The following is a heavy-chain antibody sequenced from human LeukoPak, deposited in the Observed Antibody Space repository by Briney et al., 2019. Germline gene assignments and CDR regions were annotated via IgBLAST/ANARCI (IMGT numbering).Heavy chain of an antibody. CDR3: VRSRGYSYGYSYYFDY. CDR1: GYSFTTYW. J-gene: IGHJ4*02. CDR2: IYPGDSEI. D-gene: IGHD5-18*01. Sequence: GESLKISCKGSGYSFTTYWIGWVRQMPGKGPEWMGIIYPGDSEIRYSPSFQGQVTIAADKSTSTAYLQWSSLKASDTAMYYCVRSRGYSYGYSYYFDYWGQGTLVTVSS. V-gene: IGHV5-51*01.